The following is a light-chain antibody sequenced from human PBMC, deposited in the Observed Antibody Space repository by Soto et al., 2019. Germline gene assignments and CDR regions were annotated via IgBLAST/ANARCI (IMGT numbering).Light chain of an antibody. CDR2: DVN. CDR3: SSYTSTSTLVI. CDR1: SSDVGGYNY. J-gene: IGLJ2*01. V-gene: IGLV2-14*01. Sequence: QSALTQPASVSGSPGQSITLSCTGTSSDVGGYNYASWYQQHPGKAPKLMIYDVNKRPSGVSNRFSGSKSGNTASLTISGLQAEDEADYYCSSYTSTSTLVIFGGGTKVTVL.